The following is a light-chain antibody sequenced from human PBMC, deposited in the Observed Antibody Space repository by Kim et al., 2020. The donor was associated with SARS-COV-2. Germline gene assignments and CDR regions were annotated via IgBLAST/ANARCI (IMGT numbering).Light chain of an antibody. Sequence: LSPGETATLSCRASQSVSNSLAGYKQKPGQAPRLLIYDASNRAPGIPARFSGSGSGTDFTLTISSLEPEDFAVYYCQQRTNWPPFTFGQGTKLEI. J-gene: IGKJ2*01. CDR1: QSVSNS. CDR2: DAS. V-gene: IGKV3-11*01. CDR3: QQRTNWPPFT.